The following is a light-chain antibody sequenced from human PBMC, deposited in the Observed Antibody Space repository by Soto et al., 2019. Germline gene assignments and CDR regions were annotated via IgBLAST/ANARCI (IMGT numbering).Light chain of an antibody. CDR2: DVT. CDR3: CSYAGTYTFELV. Sequence: QSALTQPRSVSGFLGQSVTISCTGTSNNVGVYKYVSWYQQHPGKAPKVMIYDVTKRPSGVPDRFSGSKAGNTASLTISGLQAEDDADYYCCSYAGTYTFELVFGGGTKLTVL. V-gene: IGLV2-11*01. CDR1: SNNVGVYKY. J-gene: IGLJ2*01.